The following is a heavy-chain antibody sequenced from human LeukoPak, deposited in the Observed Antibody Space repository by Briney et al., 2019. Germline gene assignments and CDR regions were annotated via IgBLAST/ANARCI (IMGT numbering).Heavy chain of an antibody. Sequence: PSETLSLTCAVYSGSFSGYYWSWIRQPPGKGLEWIGSIYYSGSTYYNPSLKSRVTISVDTSKNQFSLKLSSVTAADTAVYYCARSGFPDAFDIWAKGQWSPSLQ. V-gene: IGHV4-34*01. CDR3: ARSGFPDAFDI. CDR2: IYYSGST. CDR1: SGSFSGYY. J-gene: IGHJ3*02. D-gene: IGHD1-26*01.